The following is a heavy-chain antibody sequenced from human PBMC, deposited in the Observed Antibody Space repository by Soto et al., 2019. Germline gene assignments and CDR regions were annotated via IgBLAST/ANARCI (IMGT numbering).Heavy chain of an antibody. J-gene: IGHJ4*02. CDR3: TTVADIVVVVAATPFIDY. V-gene: IGHV3-15*01. CDR2: IKSKTDGGTT. CDR1: GFTFSNAW. Sequence: EVQLVESGGGLVKPGGSLRLSCAASGFTFSNAWMSWVRQAPGKGLEWVGRIKSKTDGGTTDYAAPVKGRFTISRDDSKNTLYLQMNSLKTEDTAVYYCTTVADIVVVVAATPFIDYWGQGILVTVSS. D-gene: IGHD2-15*01.